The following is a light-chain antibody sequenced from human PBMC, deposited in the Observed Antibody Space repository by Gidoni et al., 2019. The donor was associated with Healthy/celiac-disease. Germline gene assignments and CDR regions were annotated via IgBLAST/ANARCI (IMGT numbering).Light chain of an antibody. CDR1: QSVSSY. CDR3: QQRSNWPS. V-gene: IGKV3-11*01. J-gene: IGKJ5*01. CDR2: DAS. Sequence: EIVLTQSPATLSLSPGERATLSCRASQSVSSYLAWYQQKPGQAPRLLIYDASNRATGIPARFSCSGSGTYFTLTISSLEPEDFAVYYFQQRSNWPSFXQXTRLEIK.